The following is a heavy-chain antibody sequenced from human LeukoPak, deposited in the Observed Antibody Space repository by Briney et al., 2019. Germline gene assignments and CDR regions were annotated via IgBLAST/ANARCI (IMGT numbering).Heavy chain of an antibody. J-gene: IGHJ3*02. Sequence: ASVKVSCKASGYTFTSYGISWVRQAPGQGLEWMGWISAYNGNTNYAQKLQGRVTMTTDTSTSTAYMELRSLRSDDTAVYYCARDTPLGRATKGLDAFDIWGQGTMVTVSS. D-gene: IGHD1-26*01. CDR3: ARDTPLGRATKGLDAFDI. V-gene: IGHV1-18*01. CDR1: GYTFTSYG. CDR2: ISAYNGNT.